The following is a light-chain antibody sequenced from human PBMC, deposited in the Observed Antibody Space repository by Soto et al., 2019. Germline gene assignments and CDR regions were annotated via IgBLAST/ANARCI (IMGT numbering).Light chain of an antibody. J-gene: IGLJ1*01. V-gene: IGLV2-14*01. CDR3: NSYTAFNTRV. CDR1: SSDIGAYNY. Sequence: QSALTQPASVSGSPGQSITISCTGTSSDIGAYNYVSWYQQHPGKAPKLLIYEVSDRPPGISDRFSVSKSGNTASLTISRLQSEDEADYYCNSYTAFNTRVFGTGTKLTVL. CDR2: EVS.